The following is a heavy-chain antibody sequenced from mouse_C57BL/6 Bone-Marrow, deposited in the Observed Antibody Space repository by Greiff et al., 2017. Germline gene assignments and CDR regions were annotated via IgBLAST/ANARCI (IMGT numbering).Heavy chain of an antibody. CDR1: GFTFSSYA. CDR3: ARVTIVRFDY. CDR2: ISDGGSYT. Sequence: EVKLVESGGGLVKPGGSLKLSCAASGFTFSSYAMSWVRQTPEQRLEWVATISDGGSYTYYPDNVKGLFTISRDNAENNLYLQMSQLKSEDTAMYYCARVTIVRFDYWGQGTTLTVSS. D-gene: IGHD2-12*01. J-gene: IGHJ2*01. V-gene: IGHV5-4*03.